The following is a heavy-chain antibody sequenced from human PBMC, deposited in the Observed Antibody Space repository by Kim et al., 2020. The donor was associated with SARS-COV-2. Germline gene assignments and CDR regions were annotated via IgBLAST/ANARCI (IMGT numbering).Heavy chain of an antibody. V-gene: IGHV3-11*01. CDR2: IGDSGNPI. CDR1: GFTFSDHY. J-gene: IGHJ5*02. CDR3: ARGAGPTFDP. Sequence: GGSLRLSCAASGFTFSDHYMSWIRQAPGKGLDWVSYIGDSGNPIYYADSVKGRFTISRDNAKNSLYLQMSSLRAEDTAVYYCARGAGPTFDPWGQGTLVTVSS. D-gene: IGHD6-19*01.